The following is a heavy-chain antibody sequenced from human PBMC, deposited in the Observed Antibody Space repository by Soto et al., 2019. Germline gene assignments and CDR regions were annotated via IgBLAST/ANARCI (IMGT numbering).Heavy chain of an antibody. CDR1: GGTFSSYA. Sequence: QVQLVQSGAEVKKPGSSVKVSCKASGGTFSSYAISWVRQAPGQVLEWMGGIIPIFGTANYAQKFQGRVTSTADNSTGKAYMELGSLRSEDTAVYYWAGGESKAMVTGGWFDPWGQGTLVTVSS. CDR2: IIPIFGTA. V-gene: IGHV1-69*06. D-gene: IGHD5-18*01. CDR3: AGGESKAMVTGGWFDP. J-gene: IGHJ5*02.